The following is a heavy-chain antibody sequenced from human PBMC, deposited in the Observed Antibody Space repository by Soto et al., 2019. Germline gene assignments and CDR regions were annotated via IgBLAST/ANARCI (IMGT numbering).Heavy chain of an antibody. D-gene: IGHD6-19*01. V-gene: IGHV4-39*01. CDR3: ARRRKQWLDGLPFDI. CDR1: GGSISSSSYY. CDR2: IYYSGST. Sequence: SETLSLTCTVSGGSISSSSYYWGWIRQPPGKGLEWIGSIYYSGSTYYNPSLKSRVTISVDTSKNQFSLKLSSVTAADTVVYYCARRRKQWLDGLPFDIWGQGTMVTVSS. J-gene: IGHJ3*02.